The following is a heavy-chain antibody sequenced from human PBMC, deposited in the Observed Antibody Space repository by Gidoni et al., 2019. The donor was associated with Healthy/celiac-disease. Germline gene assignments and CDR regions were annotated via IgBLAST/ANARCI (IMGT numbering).Heavy chain of an antibody. CDR2: ISGSGGST. V-gene: IGHV3-23*01. CDR3: AKDLYPTGAIAVAGTGFDY. D-gene: IGHD6-19*01. Sequence: AMSWVRQAPGKGLEWVSAISGSGGSTYYADSVKGRFTISRDNSKNTLYLQMNSLRAEDTAVYYCAKDLYPTGAIAVAGTGFDYWGQGTLVTVSS. J-gene: IGHJ4*02. CDR1: A.